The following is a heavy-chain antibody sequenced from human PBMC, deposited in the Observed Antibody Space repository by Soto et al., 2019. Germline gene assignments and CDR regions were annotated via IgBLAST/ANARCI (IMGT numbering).Heavy chain of an antibody. J-gene: IGHJ4*02. D-gene: IGHD2-15*01. Sequence: EVQLVESGGALVQPGGSLRLSCAASGFTFSNYWMTWVRQVPGKGLEWVAHINENGSEKYYVDSVKGRFTISRDNAGNSLFLQMNSLRAEDTAVYYCARVPRVAANFWGQGALVTVSS. V-gene: IGHV3-7*04. CDR1: GFTFSNYW. CDR2: INENGSEK. CDR3: ARVPRVAANF.